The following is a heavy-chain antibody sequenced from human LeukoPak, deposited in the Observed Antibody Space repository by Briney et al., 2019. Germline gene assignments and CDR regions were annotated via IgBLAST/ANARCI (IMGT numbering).Heavy chain of an antibody. V-gene: IGHV4-30-4*01. D-gene: IGHD3-3*01. CDR3: ARTRRFLGWSDFDY. J-gene: IGHJ4*02. CDR1: GGSISSGDYY. Sequence: PSQTLSLTCTVSGGSISSGDYYWSWIRQPPGKGLEWIGYIYYSGSTYYNPSLKSRVTISVDTSKNQFSLKLSSVTAADTAVYYCARTRRFLGWSDFDYWGQGTLVTVSS. CDR2: IYYSGST.